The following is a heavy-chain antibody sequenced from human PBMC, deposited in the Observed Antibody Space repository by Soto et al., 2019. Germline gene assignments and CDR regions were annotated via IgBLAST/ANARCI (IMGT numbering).Heavy chain of an antibody. V-gene: IGHV3-23*01. CDR3: AKLGREGNCYITTRYGYFDN. D-gene: IGHD2-2*01. J-gene: IGHJ4*02. CDR2: LSGSGVGT. Sequence: EVQVLESGGGLVQPGGSLRLSCAASGFTFSSYAMSWVRQAPGKGLEWVSTLSGSGVGTYYADSVKGRFTISRDNSKNTLYLQMNSLRAQDTAVYYCAKLGREGNCYITTRYGYFDNWGQGTLVTVSS. CDR1: GFTFSSYA.